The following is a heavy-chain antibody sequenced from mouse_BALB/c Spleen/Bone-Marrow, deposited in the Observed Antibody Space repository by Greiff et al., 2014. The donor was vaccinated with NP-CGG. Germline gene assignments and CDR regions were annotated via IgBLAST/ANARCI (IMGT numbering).Heavy chain of an antibody. Sequence: LQESGAELVKPTASVKMSCKASGYTFTSYNMHWVKQTPGQGLEWIGAIYPGNGDTSYNQKFKGKATLTADKSSSTAYMQLSSLTSEDSAVYYCASRGGYYAMDYWGQGTSVTVSS. J-gene: IGHJ4*01. V-gene: IGHV1-12*01. CDR1: GYTFTSYN. CDR2: IYPGNGDT. CDR3: ASRGGYYAMDY.